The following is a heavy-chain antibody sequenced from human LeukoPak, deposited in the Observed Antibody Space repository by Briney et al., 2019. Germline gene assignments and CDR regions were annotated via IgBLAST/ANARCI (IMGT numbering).Heavy chain of an antibody. V-gene: IGHV3-48*03. J-gene: IGHJ4*02. CDR1: GFTFSSYE. D-gene: IGHD6-19*01. CDR2: ISSSGSTI. CDR3: ARVEQWLGTVDY. Sequence: GGSLRLSCAASGFTFSSYEMNWVRQAPGKGLEWVSYISSSGSTIYYADSVKGRFTISRDNAKNSLYLQMNSLRAEDTAVYYCARVEQWLGTVDYWGQGTLVTVSS.